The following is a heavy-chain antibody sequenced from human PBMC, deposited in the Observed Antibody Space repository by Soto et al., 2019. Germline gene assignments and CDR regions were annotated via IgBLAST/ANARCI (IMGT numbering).Heavy chain of an antibody. D-gene: IGHD2-2*01. Sequence: GASVKVSCKASGYTFTSYGISWVRQAPGQGLEWMGWISAYNGNTNYAQKLQGRVTMTTDTSTSTAYMELRSLRSDDTAVYYCARDEDCSSTSCPNGIDKYNWFDPWGQGTLVTVSS. J-gene: IGHJ5*02. CDR2: ISAYNGNT. V-gene: IGHV1-18*01. CDR1: GYTFTSYG. CDR3: ARDEDCSSTSCPNGIDKYNWFDP.